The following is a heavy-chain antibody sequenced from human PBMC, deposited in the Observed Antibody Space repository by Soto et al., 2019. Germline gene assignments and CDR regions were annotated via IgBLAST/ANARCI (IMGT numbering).Heavy chain of an antibody. D-gene: IGHD5-12*01. Sequence: ASVKVSCKASGYTLTSYDINWVRQATGQGLEWMGWMNPNSGNTGYAQKFQGRVTMTRNTSISTAYMELSSLRSEDTAVYYCARGDVDIVATSSNYYYYGMDVWGQGTTVTVSS. CDR1: GYTLTSYD. CDR2: MNPNSGNT. V-gene: IGHV1-8*01. CDR3: ARGDVDIVATSSNYYYYGMDV. J-gene: IGHJ6*02.